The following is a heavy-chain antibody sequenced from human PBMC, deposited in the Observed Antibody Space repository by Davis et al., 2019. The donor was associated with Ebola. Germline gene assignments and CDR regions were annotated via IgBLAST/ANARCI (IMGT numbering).Heavy chain of an antibody. J-gene: IGHJ4*02. D-gene: IGHD6-19*01. CDR2: INHSGRT. CDR1: GGSFRGYY. CDR3: AGIRGQWLED. Sequence: PSETLSLTCAVYGGSFRGYYWTWTRQSPGKGLEWIGEINHSGRTNYNPSLKSRVTISLDTSKNQFSLILSSVNAADTAVYYCAGIRGQWLEDWGQGTLVTVSS. V-gene: IGHV4-34*01.